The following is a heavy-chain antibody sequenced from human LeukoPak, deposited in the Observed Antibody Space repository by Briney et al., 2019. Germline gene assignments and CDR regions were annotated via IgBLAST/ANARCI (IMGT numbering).Heavy chain of an antibody. V-gene: IGHV3-30-3*01. D-gene: IGHD2-15*01. Sequence: GRSLRLSCAASGFTFSSYAMHWVRQAPGKGLEWVAVISYDGSNKYYADSVKGRFTISRDNSKNTLYLQMNSLRAEDTAVYYCARDGGSYCSGGSCYFPDYYYYGMDVWGKGTTVTVSS. CDR3: ARDGGSYCSGGSCYFPDYYYYGMDV. J-gene: IGHJ6*04. CDR2: ISYDGSNK. CDR1: GFTFSSYA.